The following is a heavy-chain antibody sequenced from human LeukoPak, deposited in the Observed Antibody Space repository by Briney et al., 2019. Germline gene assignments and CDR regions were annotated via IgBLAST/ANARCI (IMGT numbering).Heavy chain of an antibody. CDR2: IYYSGST. Sequence: SETLSLTCTVSGGSISSYYWSWIRQPPGKGLEWIGDIYYSGSTNYNPSLKSRVTISVDTSKNQFSLNLGVETAADAGVYYCASVDGPVGNWGQGTMVTVSS. CDR1: GGSISSYY. CDR3: ASVDGPVGN. V-gene: IGHV4-59*01. J-gene: IGHJ4*01. D-gene: IGHD2-8*01.